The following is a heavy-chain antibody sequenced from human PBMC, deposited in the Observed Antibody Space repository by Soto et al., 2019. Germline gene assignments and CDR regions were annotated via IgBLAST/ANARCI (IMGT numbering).Heavy chain of an antibody. CDR2: IYTVGST. CDR3: ARSPLTHSYAQFDS. J-gene: IGHJ4*02. CDR1: GGSLNNYY. D-gene: IGHD3-16*01. V-gene: IGHV4-4*07. Sequence: PSETLSLTCTVSGGSLNNYYWRWIRQPAGKGLEWIGRIYTVGSTNYNPSLKSRVTMSIDTSKNQFSLRLTSVTAADTAVYYYARSPLTHSYAQFDSWGQGSLVTVSS.